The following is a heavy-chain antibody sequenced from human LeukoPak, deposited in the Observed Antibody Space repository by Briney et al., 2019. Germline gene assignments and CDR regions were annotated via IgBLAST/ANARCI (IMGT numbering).Heavy chain of an antibody. CDR1: GYTFTSYA. V-gene: IGHV1-3*01. J-gene: IGHJ6*02. Sequence: GASVKVSCKASGYTFTSYAMHWVRQAPGQRLEWMGWINAGNGNTKYSQKFQGRVTITRDTSASTAYMELSSLRSEDTAVYYCARDISATLYYYYGMDVWGQGTTVTVSS. D-gene: IGHD6-25*01. CDR3: ARDISATLYYYYGMDV. CDR2: INAGNGNT.